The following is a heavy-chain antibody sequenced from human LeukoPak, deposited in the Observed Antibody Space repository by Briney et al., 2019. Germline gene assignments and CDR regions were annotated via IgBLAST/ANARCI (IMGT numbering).Heavy chain of an antibody. CDR3: AKNGGSSITSWFDY. CDR2: IGGSGGST. J-gene: IGHJ4*02. V-gene: IGHV3-23*01. D-gene: IGHD2-2*01. Sequence: AGGSLRLSCAASGFTFSTYAMSWVRQAPGKGVEWVSSIGGSGGSTYYADSVKGRFTISRDNSKNTLYLQMNSLRAEDTAVYYCAKNGGSSITSWFDYWGQGTLVTVSS. CDR1: GFTFSTYA.